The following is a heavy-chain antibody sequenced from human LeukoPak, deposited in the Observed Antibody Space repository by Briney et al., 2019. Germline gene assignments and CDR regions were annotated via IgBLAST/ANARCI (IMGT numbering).Heavy chain of an antibody. D-gene: IGHD7-27*01. CDR2: IYPRGST. V-gene: IGHV4-30-2*01. Sequence: SQTLSLTCAVSGGSISSGSYSWSWIRQPPGKGLEWIGYIYPRGSTYYNPSLKSRVILSLDKSANQFSLNLSSVTAADTAVYYCARFSPRAMGNYLDFWGQGTLVTVPS. J-gene: IGHJ4*02. CDR1: GGSISSGSYS. CDR3: ARFSPRAMGNYLDF.